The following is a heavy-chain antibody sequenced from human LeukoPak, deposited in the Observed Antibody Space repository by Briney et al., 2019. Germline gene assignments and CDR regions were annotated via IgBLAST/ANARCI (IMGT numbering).Heavy chain of an antibody. J-gene: IGHJ4*02. CDR1: GGSISSSSYY. Sequence: SETLSLTCTVSGGSISSSSYYWGWIRQPPGKGLEWIGSIYYSGSTYYNPSLKSRVTISVDTSKNQFSLKLSPVTAADTAVYYCAEGDYYDSSGYYMSPFDYWGQGTLVTVSS. V-gene: IGHV4-39*07. CDR2: IYYSGST. CDR3: AEGDYYDSSGYYMSPFDY. D-gene: IGHD3-22*01.